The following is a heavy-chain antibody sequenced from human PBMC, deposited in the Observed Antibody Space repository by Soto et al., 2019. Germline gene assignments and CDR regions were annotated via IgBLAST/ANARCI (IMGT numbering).Heavy chain of an antibody. J-gene: IGHJ4*02. D-gene: IGHD5-18*01. CDR2: ISYDGGLQ. CDR3: VSDRGYGHASVPYS. Sequence: QAHLVESGGGVVQPGRSLRLSCAASGFTFTSYGMHWVRQAPGTRLEWVAVISYDGGLQHYADSVKGRFTISRDNSKNRVLLQMNSLRAEDTPVYYCVSDRGYGHASVPYSWGQGTLVSVSS. CDR1: GFTFTSYG. V-gene: IGHV3-30*13.